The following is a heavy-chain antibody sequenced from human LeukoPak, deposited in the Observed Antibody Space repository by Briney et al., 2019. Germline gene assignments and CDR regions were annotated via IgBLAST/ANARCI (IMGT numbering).Heavy chain of an antibody. D-gene: IGHD3-10*01. CDR1: GGSFSGYY. J-gene: IGHJ3*02. V-gene: IGHV4-34*01. CDR3: ARGRRAYYYGSGSYSAFDI. Sequence: SETLSLTCAVYGGSFSGYYWSWIRQPPGKGLEWMGEINHSGSTNYNPSLTSRVTISVDTSKNQFSLKLSSVTAADTAVYYCARGRRAYYYGSGSYSAFDIWGQGTMVTVSS. CDR2: INHSGST.